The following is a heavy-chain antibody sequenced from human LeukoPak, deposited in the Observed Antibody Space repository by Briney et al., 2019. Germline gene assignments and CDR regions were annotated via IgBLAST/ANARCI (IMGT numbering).Heavy chain of an antibody. CDR2: ISSSSISI. J-gene: IGHJ4*02. D-gene: IGHD6-13*01. Sequence: PGGSLRLSCAASGFTFSSHSMNWVRQAPGKGLEWVSSISSSSISISYADSLKGRFTISRDNAKNSLYLQMNSLRADDTAVYYCARDRPGYTSSWYSPFDYWGRGTLVTVSS. CDR3: ARDRPGYTSSWYSPFDY. CDR1: GFTFSSHS. V-gene: IGHV3-21*01.